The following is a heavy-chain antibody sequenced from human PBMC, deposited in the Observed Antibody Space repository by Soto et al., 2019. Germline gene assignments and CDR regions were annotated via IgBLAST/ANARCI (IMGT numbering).Heavy chain of an antibody. Sequence: ASVNVSCKASGYTFTSYDINWVRQATGQGLEWMGWMNPNSGNTGYAQKFQGRVTMTRNTSISTAYMELSSLRSEDTAVYYCARANLRHPITGTPTDTYYYNYMDVWCKGTAVTVAS. CDR3: ARANLRHPITGTPTDTYYYNYMDV. V-gene: IGHV1-8*01. J-gene: IGHJ6*03. CDR1: GYTFTSYD. CDR2: MNPNSGNT. D-gene: IGHD1-20*01.